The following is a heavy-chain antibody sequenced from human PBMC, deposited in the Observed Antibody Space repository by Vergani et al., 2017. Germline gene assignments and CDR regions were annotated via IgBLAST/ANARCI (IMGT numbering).Heavy chain of an antibody. CDR3: ARDSRYIVATSSDY. J-gene: IGHJ4*02. V-gene: IGHV3-48*01. Sequence: VQLVESGGGVVQPGRSLRLSCAASGFTFSSYGMHWVRQAPGKGLEWVSYISSSSSTIYYAYSVKGRFTISRDNAKNSLYLQMNSLRAEDPAVYYCARDSRYIVATSSDYWGQGPLVTVSS. D-gene: IGHD5-12*01. CDR2: ISSSSSTI. CDR1: GFTFSSYG.